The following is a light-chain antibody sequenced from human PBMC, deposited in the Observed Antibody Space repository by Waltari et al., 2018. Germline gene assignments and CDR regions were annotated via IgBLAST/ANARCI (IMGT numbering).Light chain of an antibody. CDR3: QQYGSSVLYT. J-gene: IGKJ2*01. CDR2: GAS. Sequence: EIVLTQSPGTLSLSPGERATLSCRASQSLTKKYLAWYQQKPGQAPRLLISGASSRAAGVPDRFSGSGSGTDCTLTIDRLEPEDFAVYYCQQYGSSVLYTFGQGTNLEI. V-gene: IGKV3-20*01. CDR1: QSLTKKY.